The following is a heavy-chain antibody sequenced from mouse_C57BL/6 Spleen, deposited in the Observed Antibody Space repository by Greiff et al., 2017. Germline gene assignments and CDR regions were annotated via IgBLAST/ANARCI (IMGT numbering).Heavy chain of an antibody. D-gene: IGHD1-1*01. CDR2: ISDGGSYT. Sequence: EVHLVESGGGLVKPGGSLKLSCAASGFTFSSYAMSWVRQTPEKRLEWVATISDGGSYTYYPDNVKGRFTISRDNAKNNLYLQMSHLKSEDTAMYYCARDHYYGRPFDYWGQGTTLTVSS. CDR1: GFTFSSYA. V-gene: IGHV5-4*01. J-gene: IGHJ2*01. CDR3: ARDHYYGRPFDY.